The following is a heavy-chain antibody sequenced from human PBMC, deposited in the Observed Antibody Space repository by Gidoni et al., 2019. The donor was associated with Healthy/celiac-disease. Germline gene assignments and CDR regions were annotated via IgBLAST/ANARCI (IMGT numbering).Heavy chain of an antibody. CDR1: GARVSSNSAA. D-gene: IGHD6-13*01. J-gene: IGHJ3*02. Sequence: QVQLQQSGPGLVKPSQTLSLTCAISGARVSSNSAAWNWIRQSPSRGLEWLGRTYYRSKWYNDYAVSVKSRITINPDTSKNQFSLQLNSVTPEDTAVYYCERFPGYSSSWYGDAFDIWGQGTMVTVSS. CDR2: TYYRSKWYN. CDR3: ERFPGYSSSWYGDAFDI. V-gene: IGHV6-1*01.